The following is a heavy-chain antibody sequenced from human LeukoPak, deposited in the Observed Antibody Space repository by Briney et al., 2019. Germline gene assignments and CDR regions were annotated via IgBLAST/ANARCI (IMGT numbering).Heavy chain of an antibody. CDR1: GGSFSGYY. D-gene: IGHD1-26*01. CDR3: ARARVVLGFRGGAWFDP. Sequence: KTSETLSLTCAVYGGSFSGYYWSWIRQPPGKGLEWIWEINHSGSTNYNPSLKSRVTISVDTSKNQFSLKLSSVTAADTAVYYCARARVVLGFRGGAWFDPWGQGTLVTVSS. J-gene: IGHJ5*02. V-gene: IGHV4-34*01. CDR2: INHSGST.